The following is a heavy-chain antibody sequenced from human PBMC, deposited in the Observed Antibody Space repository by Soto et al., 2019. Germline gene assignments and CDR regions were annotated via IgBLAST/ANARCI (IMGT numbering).Heavy chain of an antibody. J-gene: IGHJ2*01. Sequence: QVQLQQWGAGLLKPSETLSLTCAVYSGSFSGYYWSWIRQPPGKGLEWIGEIIHSGSANYNPSLKSRVTISVDRSKNQFSLKLGSVTVADTAVYYCARGTREGWYFDLWGRGTLVTVSS. V-gene: IGHV4-34*12. CDR1: SGSFSGYY. CDR3: ARGTREGWYFDL. CDR2: IIHSGSA.